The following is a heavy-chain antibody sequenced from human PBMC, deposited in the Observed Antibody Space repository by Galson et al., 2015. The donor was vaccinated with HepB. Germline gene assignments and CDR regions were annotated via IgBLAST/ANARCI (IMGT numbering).Heavy chain of an antibody. J-gene: IGHJ4*02. D-gene: IGHD2-15*01. Sequence: SLRLSCAASGFTFSSYAMHWVRQAPGKGLEWVAVISYDGSNKYYADSVKGRFTISRDNSKNTLYLQMNSLRAEDTAVYYCAGAYCSGGSCYFDYWGQGTLVTVSS. CDR3: AGAYCSGGSCYFDY. V-gene: IGHV3-30*04. CDR1: GFTFSSYA. CDR2: ISYDGSNK.